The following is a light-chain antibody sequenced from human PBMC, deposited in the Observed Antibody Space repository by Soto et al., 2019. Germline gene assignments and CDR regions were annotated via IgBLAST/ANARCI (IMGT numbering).Light chain of an antibody. CDR1: QSITTY. J-gene: IGKJ5*01. CDR2: AAS. CDR3: QQSSRTPIT. Sequence: DRVTITCLASQSITTYLNWYQQKPGKAPKLLIYAASSLQSGVPSRFSGSGSGTDFTLTISSLQPEDIATYYCQQSSRTPITFGQGTRLEIK. V-gene: IGKV1-39*01.